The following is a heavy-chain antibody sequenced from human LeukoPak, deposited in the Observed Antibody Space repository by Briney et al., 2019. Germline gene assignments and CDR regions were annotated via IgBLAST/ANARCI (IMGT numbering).Heavy chain of an antibody. D-gene: IGHD6-6*01. Sequence: GGSLRLSCEASGLTFGDYTMHWVRQAPGKGLEWVSLISRNGAATKYADSVKGRFTISRDNSKNTLYLQMNSLRAEDTAVYYCAKGSIGDAFDIWGQGTMVTVSS. V-gene: IGHV3-43*01. CDR3: AKGSIGDAFDI. CDR2: ISRNGAAT. CDR1: GLTFGDYT. J-gene: IGHJ3*02.